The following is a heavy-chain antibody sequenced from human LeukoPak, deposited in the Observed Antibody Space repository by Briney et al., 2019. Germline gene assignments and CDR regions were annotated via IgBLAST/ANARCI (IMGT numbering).Heavy chain of an antibody. CDR2: ISYDGSNK. Sequence: GRSLRLSCAASGFTFSSYGMHWVRQAPGKGLEWGAVISYDGSNKYYADSVKGRFTISRDNSKNTLYLQMNSLRAEDTAVYYCAKDAHLAAAGTSFDYWGQGTLVTVSS. D-gene: IGHD6-13*01. V-gene: IGHV3-30*18. J-gene: IGHJ4*02. CDR3: AKDAHLAAAGTSFDY. CDR1: GFTFSSYG.